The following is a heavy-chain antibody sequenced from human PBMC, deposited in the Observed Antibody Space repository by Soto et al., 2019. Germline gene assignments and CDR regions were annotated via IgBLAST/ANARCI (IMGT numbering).Heavy chain of an antibody. CDR3: LKRGANWVAFDV. V-gene: IGHV3-23*01. D-gene: IGHD1-26*01. CDR1: GFTFSTYV. CDR2: ITGNSDEI. J-gene: IGHJ3*01. Sequence: EMQLLESGGGLVQPGGSLRLSCAASGFTFSTYVMSWIRQAPGKGLELVSSITGNSDEIFYAYSVRGRFTISRDNSNSRVYMQMNSLRAEVTALCYCLKRGANWVAFDVWGQGTGVTVSS.